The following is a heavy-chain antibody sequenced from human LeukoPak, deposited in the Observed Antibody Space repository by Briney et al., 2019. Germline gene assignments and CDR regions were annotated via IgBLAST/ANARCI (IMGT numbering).Heavy chain of an antibody. CDR1: GYTFTSYD. CDR2: MNPNSGNT. J-gene: IGHJ4*02. CDR3: ARGRWRYNPYYFDY. V-gene: IGHV1-8*03. D-gene: IGHD1-14*01. Sequence: ASVKVSCKASGYTFTSYDINWVRQATGQGLEWMGWMNPNSGNTGYAQKFQGRVTITRNTSISTAYMELSSLRSEDTAVYYCARGRWRYNPYYFDYWGQGTLVTVSS.